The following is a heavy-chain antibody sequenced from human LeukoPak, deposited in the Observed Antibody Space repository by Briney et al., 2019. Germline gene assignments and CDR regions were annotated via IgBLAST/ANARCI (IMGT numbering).Heavy chain of an antibody. D-gene: IGHD5-24*01. CDR3: ARDMGWQQFDQ. CDR1: RFTFSNYW. V-gene: IGHV3-7*01. Sequence: GGSLRLSCVASRFTFSNYWMTWVRQAPGKGLERVANIKKDGGETYYMESVKGRFTISRDNARNSSYLQMNSLTVEDTAVYYCARDMGWQQFDQWGQGTLVTVSS. CDR2: IKKDGGET. J-gene: IGHJ4*02.